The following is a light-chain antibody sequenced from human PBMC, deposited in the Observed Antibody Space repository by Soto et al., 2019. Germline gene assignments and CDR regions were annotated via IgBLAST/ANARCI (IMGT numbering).Light chain of an antibody. V-gene: IGLV2-14*01. Sequence: QSALTQPASVSGSPGQSITISCTGTSSDVGGYNYVSWYQQHPGKAPKLMIYDVSNRPSGVSNRFSGSKSGNTASLTISGLQAEDEADYYCSSYTSSSTDVVFGGVTKHTVL. CDR1: SSDVGGYNY. J-gene: IGLJ2*01. CDR3: SSYTSSSTDVV. CDR2: DVS.